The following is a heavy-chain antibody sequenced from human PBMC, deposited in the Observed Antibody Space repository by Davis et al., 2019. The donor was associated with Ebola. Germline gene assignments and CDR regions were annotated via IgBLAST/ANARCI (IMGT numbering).Heavy chain of an antibody. Sequence: SETLSLTCTASGGSISNYYWSWIRQAPGKGLEWIAFIYNSASSNQNPSLQSRVTISIDTPNKQISLRLSSVTAADTAVYYCARGRLLKWPPTFYGLDVWGKGTAVTVSS. J-gene: IGHJ6*04. CDR3: ARGRLLKWPPTFYGLDV. D-gene: IGHD3-3*01. V-gene: IGHV4-59*01. CDR1: GGSISNYY. CDR2: IYNSASS.